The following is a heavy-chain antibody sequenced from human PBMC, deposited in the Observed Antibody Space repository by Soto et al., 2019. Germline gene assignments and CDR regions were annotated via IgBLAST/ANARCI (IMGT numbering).Heavy chain of an antibody. V-gene: IGHV1-69*01. D-gene: IGHD3-22*01. CDR3: ARPLRDRSYYYGMAV. J-gene: IGHJ6*02. CDR1: GGTFSKYA. Sequence: QVQLVQSGAEMQQPGASVRVSCKASGGTFSKYAFSWVRQAPGQGLEWLGGTIPMFGTPNYAQKFQGRGAISADESTATVYMELSGLRSEDTAVYFCARPLRDRSYYYGMAVWGQGTTVTVSS. CDR2: TIPMFGTP.